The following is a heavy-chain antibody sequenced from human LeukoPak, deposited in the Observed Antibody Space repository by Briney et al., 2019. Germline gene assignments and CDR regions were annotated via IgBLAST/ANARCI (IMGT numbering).Heavy chain of an antibody. CDR1: GFTFSDSA. D-gene: IGHD2-21*01. CDR3: TRLIDDGIAKAGFDY. V-gene: IGHV3-73*01. J-gene: IGHJ4*02. CDR2: IRNKTYTYAT. Sequence: PGGSLRLSCAVSGFTFSDSAIHWVRQASGKGLEWVGRIRNKTYTYATRYAASVSGRFSISRDDSKSTAFLQMNSLKNEDTAVYYCTRLIDDGIAKAGFDYWGQGTLVTVSS.